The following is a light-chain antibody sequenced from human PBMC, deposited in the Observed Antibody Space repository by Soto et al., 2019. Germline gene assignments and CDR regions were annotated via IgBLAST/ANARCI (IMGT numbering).Light chain of an antibody. J-gene: IGLJ1*01. CDR2: DVS. CDR3: SSYTSSSTYV. CDR1: SSDVGGYNY. V-gene: IGLV2-14*01. Sequence: QLVLTQPASVSGSPGQSITISCTGTSSDVGGYNYVSWYQQHPGKAPKLMIYDVSNRPSGVSNRFSGSKSGNTASLTISGLQAEDDADYYCSSYTSSSTYVFGTGTKLTVL.